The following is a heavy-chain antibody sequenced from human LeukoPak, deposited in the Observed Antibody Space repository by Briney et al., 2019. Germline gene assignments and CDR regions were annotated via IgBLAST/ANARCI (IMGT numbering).Heavy chain of an antibody. Sequence: PGGSLRLSCAASGFTFSSYGIHWVRQAPGTGLEWVTYVRYDESDKFYTDSVKDRFSISRDNSKNTLYLQMNSLRAEDTAVYYCAKDEVATGIIEYYFDYWGQGTLVTVSS. CDR2: VRYDESDK. D-gene: IGHD6-13*01. CDR1: GFTFSSYG. V-gene: IGHV3-30*02. CDR3: AKDEVATGIIEYYFDY. J-gene: IGHJ4*02.